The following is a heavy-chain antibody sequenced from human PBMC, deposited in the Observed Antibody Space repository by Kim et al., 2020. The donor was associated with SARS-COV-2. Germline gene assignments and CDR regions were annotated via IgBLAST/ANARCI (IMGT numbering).Heavy chain of an antibody. J-gene: IGHJ4*02. CDR3: ARISGSYGY. CDR2: GTA. D-gene: IGHD1-26*01. Sequence: GTANYAQKFQGRVTITADESTSTAYMELSSLRSEDTAVYYCARISGSYGYWGQGTLVTVSS. V-gene: IGHV1-69*01.